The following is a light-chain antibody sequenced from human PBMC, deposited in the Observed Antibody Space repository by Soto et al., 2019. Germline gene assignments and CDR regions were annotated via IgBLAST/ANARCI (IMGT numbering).Light chain of an antibody. CDR3: QQYNNWPRWT. J-gene: IGKJ1*01. CDR2: DAS. CDR1: QSVSSN. Sequence: EIVRTQAPATLSVSPGERAALSGTASQSVSSNLAWYQQKPGQAPRLLIYDASSRATGIPDRFSGGGSGTDFTLTISRLEPEDFAVYYCQQYNNWPRWTFGQGTKVDI. V-gene: IGKV3D-15*01.